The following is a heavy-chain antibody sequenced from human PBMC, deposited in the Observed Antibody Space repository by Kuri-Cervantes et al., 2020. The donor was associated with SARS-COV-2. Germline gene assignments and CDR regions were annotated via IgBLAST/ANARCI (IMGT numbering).Heavy chain of an antibody. J-gene: IGHJ4*02. CDR3: ATGLLWFGEFHY. CDR2: IRYDGSNK. Sequence: GGSLRLSCAASGFTFSSYGMHWVRQAPGKGLEWVAFIRYDGSNKYYADSVKGRFTISRDSSKNTLYLQMNSLRAEDTAVYYCATGLLWFGEFHYWGQGTLVTVSS. D-gene: IGHD3-10*01. CDR1: GFTFSSYG. V-gene: IGHV3-30*02.